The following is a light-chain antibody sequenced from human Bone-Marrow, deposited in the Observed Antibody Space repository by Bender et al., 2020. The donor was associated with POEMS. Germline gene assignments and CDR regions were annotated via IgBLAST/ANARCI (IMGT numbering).Light chain of an antibody. V-gene: IGLV3-21*01. Sequence: SYVVTQSPSMSVAPGKTARITCGGNNIRSKSVHWYQQKPGQSPVLVIYQDNKRPSGIPERFSGSKSGTSASLAITGLQAGDEGDYYCQSYDNSLGGWVFGGGTKLTVL. CDR2: QDN. CDR3: QSYDNSLGGWV. CDR1: NIRSKS. J-gene: IGLJ3*02.